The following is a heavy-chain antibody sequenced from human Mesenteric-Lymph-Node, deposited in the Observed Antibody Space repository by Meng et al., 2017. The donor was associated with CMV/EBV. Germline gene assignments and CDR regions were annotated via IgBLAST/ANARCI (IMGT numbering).Heavy chain of an antibody. CDR2: MNPNSGNT. CDR1: GYTFTSYD. V-gene: IGHV1-8*03. J-gene: IGHJ6*02. CDR3: ARWKAGYYCYGMDV. D-gene: IGHD1-1*01. Sequence: ASVKVSCKASGYTFTSYDINWVRQATGQGLEWMGWMNPNSGNTGYAQKFQGRVSITRNTSISTAYMELSSLRSEDTAVYYCARWKAGYYCYGMDVWGQGTTVTVSS.